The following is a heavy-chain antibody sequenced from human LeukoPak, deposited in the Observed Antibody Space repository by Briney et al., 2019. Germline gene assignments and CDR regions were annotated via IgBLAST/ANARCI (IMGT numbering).Heavy chain of an antibody. V-gene: IGHV3-23*01. D-gene: IGHD3-16*01. Sequence: GGSRDPSGEASGLTFSSFAMSWVGKAPGKGLGWVPAISGSGGSTYYADSVKGRFTISRDNSKNTLYLQMNSLRAEDTAVYYCAKGPSWGAAEYFQHWGQGTQVTVSS. CDR3: AKGPSWGAAEYFQH. CDR2: ISGSGGST. CDR1: GLTFSSFA. J-gene: IGHJ1*01.